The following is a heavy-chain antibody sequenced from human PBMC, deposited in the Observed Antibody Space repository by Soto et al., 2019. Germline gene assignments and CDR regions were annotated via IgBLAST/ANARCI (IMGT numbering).Heavy chain of an antibody. CDR2: IIPIFGTA. CDR1: GGTFSSYA. D-gene: IGHD3-22*01. V-gene: IGHV1-69*13. CDR3: ARVAEPYDSSGYYLDY. Sequence: SVKVSCKASGGTFSSYAIXWVRQAPGQGLEWMGGIIPIFGTANYAQKFQGRVTITADESTSTAYMELSSLRSEDTAVYYCARVAEPYDSSGYYLDYWGQGTLVTVSS. J-gene: IGHJ4*02.